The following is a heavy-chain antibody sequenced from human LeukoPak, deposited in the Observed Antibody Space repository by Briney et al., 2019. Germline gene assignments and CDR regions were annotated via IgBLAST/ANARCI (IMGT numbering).Heavy chain of an antibody. D-gene: IGHD3-3*01. Sequence: SVKVSCKASGVTFSDYALNWVRQAPGQGLEWMGVFIPILDTANSTQKFRGRLTITSDISTNTVYMELSSLRFDDTAVYFCAGIPVFGVVLHQEPVWGKGTTVTVSS. CDR1: GVTFSDYA. CDR2: FIPILDTA. V-gene: IGHV1-69*06. CDR3: AGIPVFGVVLHQEPV. J-gene: IGHJ6*04.